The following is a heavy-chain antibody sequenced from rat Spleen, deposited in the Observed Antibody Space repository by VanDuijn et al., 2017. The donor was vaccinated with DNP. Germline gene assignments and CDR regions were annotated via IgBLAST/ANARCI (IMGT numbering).Heavy chain of an antibody. V-gene: IGHV5S13*01. Sequence: EVQLVESGGGLVQPGRSLKLSCAASGFTFSNYGMAWVRQAPTKGLEWVASIGSGGNHAYYRDSVKGRFTISRNNARSTLFLQMDSLGSDDTATYYCATRGEGIIHWGQGLMVTVSS. CDR2: IGSGGNHA. D-gene: IGHD1-11*01. J-gene: IGHJ2*01. CDR1: GFTFSNYG. CDR3: ATRGEGIIH.